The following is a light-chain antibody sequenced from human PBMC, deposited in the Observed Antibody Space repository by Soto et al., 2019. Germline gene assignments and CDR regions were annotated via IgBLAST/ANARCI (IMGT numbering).Light chain of an antibody. CDR1: QTVRNNY. CDR2: DAS. V-gene: IGKV3-20*01. J-gene: IGKJ4*01. Sequence: EFVLTQSPGTLSLSPGXRATLSCRASQTVRNNYLAWYQQKPGQAPRLLIYDASSRATGIPDRFSGGGSGTDFTLTISRLEPEDFALYYCQQFSSYPLTFGGGTKVDIK. CDR3: QQFSSYPLT.